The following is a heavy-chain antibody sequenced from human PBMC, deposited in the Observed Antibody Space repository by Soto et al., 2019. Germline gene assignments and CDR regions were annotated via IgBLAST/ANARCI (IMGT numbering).Heavy chain of an antibody. CDR3: ARTCSGGTCSFDY. J-gene: IGHJ4*02. D-gene: IGHD2-15*01. V-gene: IGHV3-66*01. CDR2: IYSGGST. Sequence: APGKGLEWVSVIYSGGSTYYADSVKGRFTISRDNSENTLYLQMNSLRAEDTAVYYCARTCSGGTCSFDYWGQGILVTVSS.